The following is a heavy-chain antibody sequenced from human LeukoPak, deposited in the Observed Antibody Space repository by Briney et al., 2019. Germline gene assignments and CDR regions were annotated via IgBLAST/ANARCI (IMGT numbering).Heavy chain of an antibody. D-gene: IGHD3-22*01. Sequence: SETLSLTCTVSGGSISSSSYYWGWIRQPPGKGLEWIGSIYYSGSTFYNPSLKSRDTISVDTSKNQFSLKLSSVTAADTAVYYCARHLDSSGYYYGTNDYWGQGTLVTVSS. CDR1: GGSISSSSYY. V-gene: IGHV4-39*01. J-gene: IGHJ4*02. CDR2: IYYSGST. CDR3: ARHLDSSGYYYGTNDY.